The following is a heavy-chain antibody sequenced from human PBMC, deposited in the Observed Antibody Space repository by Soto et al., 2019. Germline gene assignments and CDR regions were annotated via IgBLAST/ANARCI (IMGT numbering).Heavy chain of an antibody. D-gene: IGHD3-10*01. CDR1: GGSISSSSYY. Sequence: ASETLSLTCTVSGGSISSSSYYWGWIRQPPGKGLEWIGSIYYSGSTYYNPSLKSRVTISVDTSKNQFSLKLSSVTAADTAVYYCARPSSTMVRGVIRTQYYFDYWGQGTLVTSPQ. CDR2: IYYSGST. J-gene: IGHJ4*02. V-gene: IGHV4-39*01. CDR3: ARPSSTMVRGVIRTQYYFDY.